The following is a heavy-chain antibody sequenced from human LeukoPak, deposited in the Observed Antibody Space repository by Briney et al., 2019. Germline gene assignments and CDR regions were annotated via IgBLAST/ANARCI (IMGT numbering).Heavy chain of an antibody. D-gene: IGHD3-10*01. J-gene: IGHJ4*02. CDR1: GFTFSSYG. CDR2: IWYDGSNK. Sequence: GGSLRLSCAASGFTFSSYGMHWVRQAPGKGLEWVAVIWYDGSNKYYADSVKGRFTISRDNSKNTLYLQMNSLRDEDTAVYYCAREHGSAYYFDYWGQGTLVTVSS. V-gene: IGHV3-33*01. CDR3: AREHGSAYYFDY.